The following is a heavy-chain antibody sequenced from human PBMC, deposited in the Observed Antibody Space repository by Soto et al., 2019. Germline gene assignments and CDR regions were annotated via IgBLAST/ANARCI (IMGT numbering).Heavy chain of an antibody. Sequence: GGSLRLSCAASGFTFSSYGMHWVRQAPGKGLEWVAVIWYDGSNKYYADSVKGRFTISRDNSKNTLYLQMNSLRAEDTAVYYCARDWPGTQQWLPHPEGWFDPWGQGTLVTVSS. V-gene: IGHV3-33*01. CDR2: IWYDGSNK. J-gene: IGHJ5*02. CDR3: ARDWPGTQQWLPHPEGWFDP. CDR1: GFTFSSYG. D-gene: IGHD6-19*01.